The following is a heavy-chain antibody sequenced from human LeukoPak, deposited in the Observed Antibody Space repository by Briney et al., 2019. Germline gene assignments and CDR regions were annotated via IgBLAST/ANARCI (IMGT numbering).Heavy chain of an antibody. J-gene: IGHJ4*02. Sequence: PSETLSLTCTVSGGPFSSFYWSRIRQPPGKGLEWIGYIYYSGSTNNNPSLNSRVTISVDTSKNQFSLKLSSVTAADTAVYYCAALQSGYDTFDYWGQGTLVTVSS. CDR2: IYYSGST. V-gene: IGHV4-59*01. D-gene: IGHD5-12*01. CDR3: AALQSGYDTFDY. CDR1: GGPFSSFY.